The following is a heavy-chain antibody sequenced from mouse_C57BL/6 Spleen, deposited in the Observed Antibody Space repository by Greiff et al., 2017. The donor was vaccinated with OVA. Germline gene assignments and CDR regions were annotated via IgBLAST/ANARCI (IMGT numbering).Heavy chain of an antibody. V-gene: IGHV1-63*01. CDR2: IYPGGGYT. Sequence: VHLVESGAELVRPGTSVKMSCKASGYTFTNYWIGWAKQRPGHGLEWIGDIYPGGGYTNYNEKFKGKATLTADKSSSTAYMQFSSLTSEDSAIYYCARSDDYGPYWYFDVWGTGTTVTVSS. D-gene: IGHD2-4*01. CDR3: ARSDDYGPYWYFDV. CDR1: GYTFTNYW. J-gene: IGHJ1*03.